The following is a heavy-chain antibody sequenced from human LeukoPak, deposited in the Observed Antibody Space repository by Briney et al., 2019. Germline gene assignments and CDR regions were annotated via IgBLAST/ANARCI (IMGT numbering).Heavy chain of an antibody. CDR3: ARPYYYDSRIDP. CDR1: GGSISSGDYY. CDR2: MYYSGST. V-gene: IGHV4-30-4*01. J-gene: IGHJ5*02. Sequence: SETLSLTCTVSGGSISSGDYYWSWIRQPPGKGLEWIAYMYYSGSTYYNPSLKSRVTMSADSSKNQLSLKLSSVTAADTAVYYCARPYYYDSRIDPWGQGILVTVSS. D-gene: IGHD3-22*01.